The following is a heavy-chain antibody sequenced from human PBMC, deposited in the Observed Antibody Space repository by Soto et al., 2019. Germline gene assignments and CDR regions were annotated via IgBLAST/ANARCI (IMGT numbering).Heavy chain of an antibody. CDR3: ARGLTATIDY. CDR1: GGSLSSGGYS. Sequence: PSETLSLTCAVSGGSLSSGGYSWSWIRQPPGKGLEWIGYIYHSGSTYYNPSLKSRVTISVDRSKNQFSLKLSSVTAADTAVYYCARGLTATIDYWGQGTLVTVSS. J-gene: IGHJ4*02. CDR2: IYHSGST. V-gene: IGHV4-30-2*01. D-gene: IGHD1-26*01.